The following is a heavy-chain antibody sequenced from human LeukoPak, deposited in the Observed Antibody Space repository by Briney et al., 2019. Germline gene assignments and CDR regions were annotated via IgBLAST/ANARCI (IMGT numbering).Heavy chain of an antibody. V-gene: IGHV4-39*07. CDR1: GGSISGTSYY. J-gene: IGHJ4*02. CDR2: INHSGST. CDR3: ARGRIAAAGSLRPPYHY. D-gene: IGHD6-13*01. Sequence: SETLSLTCTVSGGSISGTSYYWSWIRQPPGKGLEWIGEINHSGSTNYNPSLKSRVTISVDTSKNQFSLKLSSVTAADTAVYYCARGRIAAAGSLRPPYHYWGQGTLVTVSS.